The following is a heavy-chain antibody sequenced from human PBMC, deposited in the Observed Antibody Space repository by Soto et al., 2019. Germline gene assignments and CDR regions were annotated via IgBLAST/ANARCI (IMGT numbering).Heavy chain of an antibody. V-gene: IGHV4-59*01. D-gene: IGHD3-10*01. CDR2: IYYTGST. Sequence: QVQLQESGPGLVKPSETLSLTCTVSGGSITSYYWSWIRQPPGKGLEWIGNIYYTGSTNYNPSLKSRVTISVDPSKNQFSLKLSSVTAADTAVYYCARVVRGGAFDLWGQGTKVTVSS. J-gene: IGHJ3*01. CDR1: GGSITSYY. CDR3: ARVVRGGAFDL.